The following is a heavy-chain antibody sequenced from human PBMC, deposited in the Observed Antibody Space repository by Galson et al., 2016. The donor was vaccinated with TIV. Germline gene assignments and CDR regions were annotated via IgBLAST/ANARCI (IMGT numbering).Heavy chain of an antibody. J-gene: IGHJ4*02. CDR1: GFTFSTYA. CDR3: AKPDIATIDINYYFDY. V-gene: IGHV3-23*01. CDR2: IGTGGKT. D-gene: IGHD5-24*01. Sequence: SLRLSCAASGFTFSTYAMSWVRQAPGKGLEWVSSIGTGGKTYYADSVKGRFNISRDNSKDSLHLQMNSLRADDTAVYYCAKPDIATIDINYYFDYWGQGNLVTVSS.